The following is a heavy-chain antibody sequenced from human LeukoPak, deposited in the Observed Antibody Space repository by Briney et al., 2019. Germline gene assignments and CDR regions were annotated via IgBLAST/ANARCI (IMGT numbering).Heavy chain of an antibody. CDR1: GYTFTNYG. Sequence: GASVKVSCKASGYTFTNYGITWVRQAPRQGLEWMGWISAYSGNTNYAQKLQGRVTMTTDTSTSTVYMELRSLRSDDTAVYYCAIVGSSGWYYFDYWGQGTLVTVSS. D-gene: IGHD6-19*01. V-gene: IGHV1-18*01. J-gene: IGHJ4*02. CDR2: ISAYSGNT. CDR3: AIVGSSGWYYFDY.